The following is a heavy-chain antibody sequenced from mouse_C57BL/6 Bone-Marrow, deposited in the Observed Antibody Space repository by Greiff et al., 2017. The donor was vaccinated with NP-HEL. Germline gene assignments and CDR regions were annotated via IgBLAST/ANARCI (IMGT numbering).Heavy chain of an antibody. CDR3: TTLLLFYAMDY. V-gene: IGHV14-4*01. J-gene: IGHJ4*01. CDR1: GFNIKDDY. CDR2: IDPENGDT. Sequence: EVQLQQSGAELVRPGASVMLSCTASGFNIKDDYMHWVKQRPEQGLEWIGWIDPENGDTEYASKFQGKATITADTSSNTAYLQLSSLTSEDTAVYYCTTLLLFYAMDYWGQGTSVTVSS. D-gene: IGHD1-1*01.